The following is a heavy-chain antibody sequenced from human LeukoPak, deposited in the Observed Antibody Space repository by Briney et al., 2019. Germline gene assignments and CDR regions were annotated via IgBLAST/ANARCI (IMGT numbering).Heavy chain of an antibody. CDR1: GFTFSSYA. Sequence: GGSLRLSCAASGFTFSSYAMSWVRQAPGKGLEWVSAISGSGGSTYYADSVKGRFTISRDNSKNTLYLQMNSLRAEDTAVYYCARVLGAAAAGTPDYWGQGTLVTVSS. J-gene: IGHJ4*02. CDR2: ISGSGGST. V-gene: IGHV3-23*01. CDR3: ARVLGAAAAGTPDY. D-gene: IGHD6-13*01.